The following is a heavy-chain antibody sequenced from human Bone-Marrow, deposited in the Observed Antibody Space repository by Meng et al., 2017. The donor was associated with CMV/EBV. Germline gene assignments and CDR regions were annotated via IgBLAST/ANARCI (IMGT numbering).Heavy chain of an antibody. V-gene: IGHV4-39*07. CDR2: IYYSGST. Sequence: GSLRLSCTVSGGSISSSSYYWGWIRQPPGKGLEWIGSIYYSGSTYYNPSLKSRVTISVDTSKNQFSLKLSSVTAADTAVYYCARAYITGTTVDYWGQGTLVPVSS. D-gene: IGHD1-7*01. J-gene: IGHJ4*02. CDR3: ARAYITGTTVDY. CDR1: GGSISSSSYY.